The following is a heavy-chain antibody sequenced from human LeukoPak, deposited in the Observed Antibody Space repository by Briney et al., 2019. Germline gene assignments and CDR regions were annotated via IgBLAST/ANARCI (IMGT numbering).Heavy chain of an antibody. CDR1: GYTFTSYD. CDR3: ARGLRYGSNYFDY. J-gene: IGHJ4*02. D-gene: IGHD5/OR15-5a*01. Sequence: SSVKVSCKTSGYTFTSYDINWVRQAPGLGVESMGWISAYNGNTNYAQRLQGRVTMTTDTSTTTAYMELRNLRSDDTAVYFCARGLRYGSNYFDYWGQGTLVTVSS. V-gene: IGHV1-18*01. CDR2: ISAYNGNT.